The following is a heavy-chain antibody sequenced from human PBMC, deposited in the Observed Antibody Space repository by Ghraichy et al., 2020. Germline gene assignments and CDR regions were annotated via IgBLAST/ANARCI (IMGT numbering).Heavy chain of an antibody. Sequence: SVKVSCKASGGTFSSYAISWVRQAPGQGLEWMGRIIPILGIANYAQKFQGRVTITADKSTSTAYMELSSLRSEDTAVYYCARVIFGGNTPGYYYTVWTSGAKGPRSPSP. CDR1: GGTFSSYA. CDR2: IIPILGIA. J-gene: IGHJ6*02. D-gene: IGHD4-23*01. CDR3: ARVIFGGNTPGYYYTVWTS. V-gene: IGHV1-69*04.